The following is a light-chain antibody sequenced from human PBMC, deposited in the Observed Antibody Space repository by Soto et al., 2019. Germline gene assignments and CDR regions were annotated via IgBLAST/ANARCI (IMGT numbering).Light chain of an antibody. J-gene: IGLJ2*01. V-gene: IGLV1-44*01. CDR3: AAWDDSLSAGV. CDR1: SSNIGSNT. CDR2: SNN. Sequence: QLVLTQPPSASGTPGQRVTISCSGSSSNIGSNTVNWYQQLPGTAPKLLIYSNNQRPSGVPDRFSGSKSGTSASLAISGLQSEDEADYYCAAWDDSLSAGVFGGGTKLTVL.